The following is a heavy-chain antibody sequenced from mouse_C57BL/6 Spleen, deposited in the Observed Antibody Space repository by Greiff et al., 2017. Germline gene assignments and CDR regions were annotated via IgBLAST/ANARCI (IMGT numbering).Heavy chain of an antibody. CDR3: ERSYYSNYVGDY. Sequence: QVQLQQPGAELVMPGASVKLSCKASGYTFTSYWMHWVKQRPGQGLEWIGEIAPSDSYTNYNQKFKGKSTLTVDKSSSTAYMRLSSLTSEDSAVYYCERSYYSNYVGDYWGQGTTLTVSS. CDR2: IAPSDSYT. J-gene: IGHJ2*01. CDR1: GYTFTSYW. V-gene: IGHV1-69*01. D-gene: IGHD2-5*01.